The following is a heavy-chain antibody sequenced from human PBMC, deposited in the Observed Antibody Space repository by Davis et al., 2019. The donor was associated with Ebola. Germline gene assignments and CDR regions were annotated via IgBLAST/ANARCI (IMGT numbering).Heavy chain of an antibody. J-gene: IGHJ4*02. Sequence: PSETLSLTCNVSGVSISRHYWSWIRQPPGKRLEWIGSIHYPGRTNYNSSLYSRVTISVDTSKNQFSLKLTSVTAADTAMYYCSERGSSVWGQGTLVTVSS. CDR3: SERGSSV. CDR1: GVSISRHY. CDR2: IHYPGRT. D-gene: IGHD3-10*01. V-gene: IGHV4-59*11.